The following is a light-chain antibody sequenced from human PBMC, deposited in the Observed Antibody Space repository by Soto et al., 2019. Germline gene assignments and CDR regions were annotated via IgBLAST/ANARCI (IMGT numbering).Light chain of an antibody. CDR3: QQYNTMWT. V-gene: IGKV1-5*03. CDR1: QSINRY. J-gene: IGKJ1*01. CDR2: KAS. Sequence: DIQMTQSPSTLSASVGDRVTITCRASQSINRYLAWYQQKPGKAPKLLIYKASSLESGVPSRFSGSGSGTEFTLTISSLQPDDFATYYCQQYNTMWTFGQGTKVEIK.